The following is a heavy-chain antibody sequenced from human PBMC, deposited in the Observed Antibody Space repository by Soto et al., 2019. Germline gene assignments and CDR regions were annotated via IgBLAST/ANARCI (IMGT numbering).Heavy chain of an antibody. V-gene: IGHV3-30*18. CDR3: AKQGAVSGDFDH. J-gene: IGHJ4*02. D-gene: IGHD6-19*01. Sequence: QVQLLESGGGEVQPGRSLRLSCAASGFSFSIYGMHWVRQAPGKGPEWVAVISNDGSNKYYADSVKGRFTFSRDNSKNTLYLQMNSLRADDTAIYYCAKQGAVSGDFDHWGQGTLVTVSS. CDR2: ISNDGSNK. CDR1: GFSFSIYG.